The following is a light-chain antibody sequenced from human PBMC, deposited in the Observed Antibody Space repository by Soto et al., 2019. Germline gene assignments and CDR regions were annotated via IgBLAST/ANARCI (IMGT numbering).Light chain of an antibody. V-gene: IGLV2-8*01. CDR3: SSYAGNSIYV. CDR1: SSDVGRYDY. J-gene: IGLJ1*01. Sequence: QSALTQPPSASGSPGQSVTISCTGSSSDVGRYDYVSWYQHHPGKAPKLMMFDVNKRPSGVPDRFSGSRSGNTASLTVSGLQAEYEADYFCSSYAGNSIYVFGTGTKLTVL. CDR2: DVN.